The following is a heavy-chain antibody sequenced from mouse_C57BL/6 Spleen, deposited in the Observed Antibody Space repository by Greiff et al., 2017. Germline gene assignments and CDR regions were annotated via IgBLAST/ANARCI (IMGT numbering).Heavy chain of an antibody. CDR3: ARRLGGYFDY. J-gene: IGHJ2*01. V-gene: IGHV1-69*01. D-gene: IGHD2-4*01. Sequence: VQLQQPGAELVMPGASVKLSCKASGYTFTSYWMHWVKQRPGQGLEWIGEIDPSDSYTNYNQKFKGKSTLTVDISSSTAYMQLSSLTSEDSAVYYCARRLGGYFDYWGQGTTLTVSS. CDR2: IDPSDSYT. CDR1: GYTFTSYW.